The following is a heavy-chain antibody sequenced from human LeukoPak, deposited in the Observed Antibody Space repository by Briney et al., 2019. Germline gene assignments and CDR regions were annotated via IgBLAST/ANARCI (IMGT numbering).Heavy chain of an antibody. Sequence: GGSLRLSCAASGFTFSSYWMHWVRQAPGKGLVWVSRINNDGSSTSYADSVKGRFTISRDNAKNTLYLQMNSLRAEDTAVYYCVSSYCSGASCYSASGYWGQGTLVTVSS. D-gene: IGHD2-15*01. CDR3: VSSYCSGASCYSASGY. CDR2: INNDGSST. CDR1: GFTFSSYW. V-gene: IGHV3-74*01. J-gene: IGHJ4*02.